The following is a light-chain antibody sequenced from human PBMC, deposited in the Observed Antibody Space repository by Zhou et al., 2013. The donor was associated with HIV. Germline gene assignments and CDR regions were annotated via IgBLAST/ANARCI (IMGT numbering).Light chain of an antibody. Sequence: EIVLTQSPGTLSLSPGERATLSCRTSRSVSSNYLAWYQQKPGQPPRLLLYDASNRATGTPARFSGGGSRTDFTLTISNLEPEDFAIYYCQQRSSWPLTFGGGTKVEIK. J-gene: IGKJ4*01. CDR2: DAS. CDR1: RSVSSNY. V-gene: IGKV3D-20*02. CDR3: QQRSSWPLT.